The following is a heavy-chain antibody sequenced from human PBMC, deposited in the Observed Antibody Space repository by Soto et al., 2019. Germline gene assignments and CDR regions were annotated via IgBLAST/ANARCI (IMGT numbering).Heavy chain of an antibody. CDR3: ATRVATYYFNY. CDR2: ISGSGGST. D-gene: IGHD5-12*01. J-gene: IGHJ4*02. V-gene: IGHV3-23*01. Sequence: GGSLRLSCAASGFTFSSYAMSWVRQAPGKGLEWVSAISGSGGSTFSADSVKGRFTISRDNSQNTLYLHMNSLRAEDTAVYYCATRVATYYFNYWAQGTLVTVSS. CDR1: GFTFSSYA.